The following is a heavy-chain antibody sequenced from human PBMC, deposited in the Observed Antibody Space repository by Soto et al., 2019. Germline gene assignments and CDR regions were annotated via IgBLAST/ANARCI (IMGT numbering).Heavy chain of an antibody. V-gene: IGHV3-30*18. Sequence: GGSLRLSCQASGFNFDNYGMHWVRQAPGKGLEWVAVITYDGSNKYYADSVKGRFTISRDNSKNTLSLHLNTLKPEDTAVYHCAKDRVGGTFYTPLGFWGQGTLVTVSS. CDR2: ITYDGSNK. D-gene: IGHD6-19*01. CDR1: GFNFDNYG. CDR3: AKDRVGGTFYTPLGF. J-gene: IGHJ4*02.